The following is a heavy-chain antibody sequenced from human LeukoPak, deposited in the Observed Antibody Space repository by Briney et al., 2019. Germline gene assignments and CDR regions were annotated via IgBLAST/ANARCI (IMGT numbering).Heavy chain of an antibody. CDR1: GLTSGIYA. V-gene: IGHV3-23*01. CDR3: AKDQGFDY. Sequence: PGGSLRLSCAASGLTSGIYAMSWVRQAPGKGLEWVSAFSGGGDSFYADSVRGRFSISADRSRNILYLQMNSLRVEDTAVYYCAKDQGFDYWGQGTLVTVSS. CDR2: FSGGGDS. J-gene: IGHJ4*02.